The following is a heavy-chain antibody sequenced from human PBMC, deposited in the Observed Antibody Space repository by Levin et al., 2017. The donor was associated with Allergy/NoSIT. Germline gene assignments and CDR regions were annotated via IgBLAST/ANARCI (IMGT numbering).Heavy chain of an antibody. J-gene: IGHJ6*02. V-gene: IGHV1-69*01. CDR2: IIPIFGTA. D-gene: IGHD6-13*01. Sequence: VQVSCKASGGTFSSYAIRWVRQAPGQGLEWMGGIIPIFGTANYAQKFQGRVTITADESTSTAYMELSSLRSEDTAVYYCARGGGEHYSSSWYAVEGHYYGMDVWGQGTTVTVSS. CDR1: GGTFSSYA. CDR3: ARGGGEHYSSSWYAVEGHYYGMDV.